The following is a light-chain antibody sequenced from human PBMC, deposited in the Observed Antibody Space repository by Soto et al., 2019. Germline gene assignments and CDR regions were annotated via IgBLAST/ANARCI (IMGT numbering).Light chain of an antibody. CDR3: SSYTSNSTLYV. V-gene: IGLV2-14*01. Sequence: HSALTQPASVSGSPGQSITISCTGTSSDVGGYNYVSWYQQHPGKAPKLMIYEVSNRPSGVSNRFSGSKSGNTASLTISGLQAEDEADYYCSSYTSNSTLYVFGTGTKLTVL. CDR2: EVS. CDR1: SSDVGGYNY. J-gene: IGLJ1*01.